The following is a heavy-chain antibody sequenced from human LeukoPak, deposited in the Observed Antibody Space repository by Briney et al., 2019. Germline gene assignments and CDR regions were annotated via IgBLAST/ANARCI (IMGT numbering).Heavy chain of an antibody. V-gene: IGHV1-69*06. Sequence: SVKVSCRASGGTFSSYAISWVRQAPGQGLEWMGGIIPIFGTANYAQKFQGRVTITADKSTSTAYMELSSLRSEDTAVYYCARGLQLVLFYFDYWGQGTLVTVSS. CDR1: GGTFSSYA. D-gene: IGHD6-13*01. CDR3: ARGLQLVLFYFDY. CDR2: IIPIFGTA. J-gene: IGHJ4*02.